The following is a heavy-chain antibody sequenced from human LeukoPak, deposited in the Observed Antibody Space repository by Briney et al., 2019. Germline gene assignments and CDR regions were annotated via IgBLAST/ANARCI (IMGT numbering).Heavy chain of an antibody. Sequence: GGSLRLSCAASGFTFSSSAMSWVRQAPGKGLEWVSAISGSGDSTYYADSVKGRFTISRDNSKNTLYQQMNTLRAEDTAVYYCAKQPTSALAAAGTFDYWGHGTLVTVSS. CDR2: ISGSGDST. CDR3: AKQPTSALAAAGTFDY. J-gene: IGHJ4*01. V-gene: IGHV3-23*01. D-gene: IGHD6-13*01. CDR1: GFTFSSSA.